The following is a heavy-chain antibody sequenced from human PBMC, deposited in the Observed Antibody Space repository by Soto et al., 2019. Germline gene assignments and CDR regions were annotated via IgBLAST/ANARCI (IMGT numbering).Heavy chain of an antibody. CDR1: GFTFSSYS. V-gene: IGHV3-48*02. D-gene: IGHD3-3*01. Sequence: GGSLRLSCAASGFTFSSYSMNWVRQAPGKGLEWVSYISSSSSTIYYADSVKGRFTISRDNAKNSLYLQMNSLRDEDTAVYYCARAGRGLYDFWSAEFPPYYFDYWGQGTLVTVSS. J-gene: IGHJ4*02. CDR3: ARAGRGLYDFWSAEFPPYYFDY. CDR2: ISSSSSTI.